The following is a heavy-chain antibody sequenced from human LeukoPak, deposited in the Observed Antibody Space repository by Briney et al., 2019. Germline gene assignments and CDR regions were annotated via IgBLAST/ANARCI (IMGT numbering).Heavy chain of an antibody. CDR3: ARLSPYSYDSSGASVDYYAMDV. D-gene: IGHD3-22*01. J-gene: IGHJ6*02. CDR2: IYYSGNT. CDR1: GGSMSSTSYY. Sequence: SETLSLTCTVSGGSMSSTSYYWGWIRQPPGKGLQWIGTIYYSGNTYYTPSLKSRVTMSVDTSKDQFSLRLSSVTAADTAVFYCARLSPYSYDSSGASVDYYAMDVWGQGTTVTVSS. V-gene: IGHV4-39*01.